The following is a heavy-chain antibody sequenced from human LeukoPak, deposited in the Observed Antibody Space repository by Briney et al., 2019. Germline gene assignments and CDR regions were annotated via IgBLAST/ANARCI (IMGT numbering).Heavy chain of an antibody. CDR3: ARRQNDYGASRAFDI. J-gene: IGHJ3*02. V-gene: IGHV4-34*01. Sequence: SETLSLTCAVYGGXFSGYYCTWIRQPPGKGLEWIGEINHSGSTNYNPSLKSRVTLSVDTSKNQFSLKMSSVTAADTARYYCARRQNDYGASRAFDIWGQGRRVTVSS. D-gene: IGHD4-17*01. CDR2: INHSGST. CDR1: GGXFSGYY.